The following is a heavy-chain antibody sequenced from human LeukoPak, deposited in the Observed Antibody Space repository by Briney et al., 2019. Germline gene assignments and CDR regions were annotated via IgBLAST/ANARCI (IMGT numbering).Heavy chain of an antibody. V-gene: IGHV4-34*01. CDR1: GGSFSGYY. Sequence: PSETLSLTCAVYGGSFSGYYWSWIRQPPGKGLEWIGEINHSGSTNYNPSLKSRVTISVDTSKNQFSLKLSPVTAADTAVYYCARNDDSGSVLDYWGQGTLVTVSS. CDR2: INHSGST. CDR3: ARNDDSGSVLDY. D-gene: IGHD3-10*01. J-gene: IGHJ4*02.